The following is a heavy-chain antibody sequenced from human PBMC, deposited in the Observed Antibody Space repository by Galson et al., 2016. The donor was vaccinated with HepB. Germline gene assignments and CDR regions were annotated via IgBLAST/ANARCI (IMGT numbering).Heavy chain of an antibody. D-gene: IGHD2-8*02. CDR2: IYYSGST. CDR1: GGSISNYY. J-gene: IGHJ4*02. Sequence: SETLSLTCTVSGGSISNYYWIWIRQPPGKGLEWIGYIYYSGSTNYNPSLKSRVTISVDTSKNQFSLDLRSVTAADTAVYYCARMLTYMYCFEYWGQGTLVTVSS. V-gene: IGHV4-59*01. CDR3: ARMLTYMYCFEY.